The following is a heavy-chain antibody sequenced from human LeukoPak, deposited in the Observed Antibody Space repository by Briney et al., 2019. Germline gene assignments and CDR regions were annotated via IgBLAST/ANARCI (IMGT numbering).Heavy chain of an antibody. CDR2: ISGSGGST. J-gene: IGHJ6*03. Sequence: PGGSLRLSCAASGFTFSSYAMSWVRQAPGKGLEWVSAISGSGGSTYYADSVKGRFTISRDNSKNTLYLQMNSLRAEDTAVYYCAKVAGWCSGGSCYYYYMDVWGKGTTVTVSS. V-gene: IGHV3-23*01. CDR1: GFTFSSYA. D-gene: IGHD2-15*01. CDR3: AKVAGWCSGGSCYYYYMDV.